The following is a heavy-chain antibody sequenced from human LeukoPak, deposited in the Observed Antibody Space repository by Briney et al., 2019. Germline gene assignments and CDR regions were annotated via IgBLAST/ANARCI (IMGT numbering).Heavy chain of an antibody. CDR3: AREEEYYYGSGSYYNEDY. CDR1: GVSISSGGYY. V-gene: IGHV4-30-2*01. CDR2: IYHSGST. J-gene: IGHJ4*02. D-gene: IGHD3-10*01. Sequence: SETLSLTCTVSGVSISSGGYYWSWIRQPPGKGLEWIGYIYHSGSTYYNPSLKSRVTISVDTSKNQFSLKLSSVTAADTAVYYCAREEEYYYGSGSYYNEDYWGQGTLVTVSS.